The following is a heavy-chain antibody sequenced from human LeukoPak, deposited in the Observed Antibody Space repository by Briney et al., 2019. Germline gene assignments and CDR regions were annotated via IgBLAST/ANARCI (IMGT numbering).Heavy chain of an antibody. V-gene: IGHV3-74*01. Sequence: GGSLRLSCAASGFTFSSYWMHWVRQVPGKGLVWVSRISSDGSSTSYADSVKGRFTVSRDNAKNTLYLQMKNLRAEDTAVYYCARDKADAFDIWGQGTMVTVSS. J-gene: IGHJ3*02. CDR3: ARDKADAFDI. CDR2: ISSDGSST. CDR1: GFTFSSYW.